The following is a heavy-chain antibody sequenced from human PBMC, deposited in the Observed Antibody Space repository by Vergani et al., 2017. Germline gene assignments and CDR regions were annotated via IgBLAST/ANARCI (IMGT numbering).Heavy chain of an antibody. CDR3: AGEYYGSGSYYKDY. J-gene: IGHJ4*02. CDR2: ISWNSGSI. D-gene: IGHD3-10*01. Sequence: EVQLVESGGGLVQPGRSLGLSCAASGFTFDDYAMHWVRQAPGKGLEWVSGISWNSGSIGYADSVKGRFTISRDNAKNSLYLQMNSLRAEDTAVYYCAGEYYGSGSYYKDYWGQGTLVTVSS. CDR1: GFTFDDYA. V-gene: IGHV3-9*01.